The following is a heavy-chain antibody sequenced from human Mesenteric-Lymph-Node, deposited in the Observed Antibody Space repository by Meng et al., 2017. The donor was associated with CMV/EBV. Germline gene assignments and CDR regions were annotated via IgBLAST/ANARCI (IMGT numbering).Heavy chain of an antibody. V-gene: IGHV4-59*01. J-gene: IGHJ4*02. D-gene: IGHD6-19*01. CDR2: IYYSGST. CDR3: ARDLEYSSGWFL. Sequence: TCTVSGGSISSSYWSWIRQPPGKGLEWIGYIYYSGSTNYNPSLKSRVTISVDTSKNQFSLKLSSVTAADTAVYYCARDLEYSSGWFLWGQGTLVTVSS. CDR1: GGSISSSY.